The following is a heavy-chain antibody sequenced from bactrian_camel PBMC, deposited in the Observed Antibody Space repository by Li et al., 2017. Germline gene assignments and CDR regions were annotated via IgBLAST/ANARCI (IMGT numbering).Heavy chain of an antibody. J-gene: IGHJ4*01. V-gene: IGHV3S7*01. CDR2: IFSDGKVT. Sequence: QPGGPLRLSCVASGFTFSDVTMSWVRQAAGKGLEWVSNIFSDGKVTYADFAKGRFTISRSNDKKTVYLQMNSLKPDDTARYYCAIARDVWWDYWGQGTQVTVS. CDR3: AIARDVWWDY. D-gene: IGHD7*01. CDR1: GFTFSDVT.